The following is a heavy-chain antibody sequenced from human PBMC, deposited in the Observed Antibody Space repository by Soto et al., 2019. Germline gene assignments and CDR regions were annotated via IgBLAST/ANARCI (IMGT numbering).Heavy chain of an antibody. CDR2: IWYDGSNK. CDR3: ARDKLELKWALWY. D-gene: IGHD1-7*01. CDR1: GFTFSSYG. J-gene: IGHJ4*02. V-gene: IGHV3-33*01. Sequence: GGSLRLSCAASGFTFSSYGMHWVRQAPGKGLEWVAVIWYDGSNKYYADSVKGRFTISRDNSKNTLYLQMNSLRAEDTAVYYCARDKLELKWALWYWGQGTLVTVSS.